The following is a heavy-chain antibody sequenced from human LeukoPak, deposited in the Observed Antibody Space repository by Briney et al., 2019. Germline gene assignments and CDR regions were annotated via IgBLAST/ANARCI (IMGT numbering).Heavy chain of an antibody. CDR3: ARDRGTWNDDGFDY. J-gene: IGHJ4*02. V-gene: IGHV4-61*02. Sequence: SETLSLTCSVSGGSISSGSYYWTWIRQPAGKGLEWIGRIDISGSTNYNPSLKSRVTMSVDTSKNQFSLKLSSVTAADTAVYYCARDRGTWNDDGFDYWGQGTLVTVSS. CDR2: IDISGST. CDR1: GGSISSGSYY. D-gene: IGHD1-1*01.